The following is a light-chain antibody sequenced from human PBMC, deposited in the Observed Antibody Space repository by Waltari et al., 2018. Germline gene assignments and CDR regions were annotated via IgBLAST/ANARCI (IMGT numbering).Light chain of an antibody. CDR2: DVS. J-gene: IGLJ2*01. Sequence: QSALTQPASVSGSPGQSITISCTGTSSDIGAYNYVSWYQQHPGKAPKVMIYDVSNRPSGISNRFSGSKSGNTASLTISGLQAEDEADYYCCSYTTSSTRIFGGGTTLTVL. CDR3: CSYTTSSTRI. CDR1: SSDIGAYNY. V-gene: IGLV2-14*03.